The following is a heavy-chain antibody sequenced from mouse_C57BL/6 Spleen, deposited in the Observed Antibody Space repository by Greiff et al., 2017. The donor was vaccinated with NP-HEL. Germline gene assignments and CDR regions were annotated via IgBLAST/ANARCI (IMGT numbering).Heavy chain of an antibody. CDR2: IDPSDSYT. Sequence: QVQLQQPGAELVRPGTSVKLSCKASGYTFTSYWMHWVKQRPGQGLEWIGVIDPSDSYTNYNQKFKGKATLTVDTSSSTAYMQLSSLTSEDSAVYYCARRELTGTPFAYWGQGTLVTVSA. J-gene: IGHJ3*01. V-gene: IGHV1-59*01. CDR3: ARRELTGTPFAY. CDR1: GYTFTSYW. D-gene: IGHD4-1*01.